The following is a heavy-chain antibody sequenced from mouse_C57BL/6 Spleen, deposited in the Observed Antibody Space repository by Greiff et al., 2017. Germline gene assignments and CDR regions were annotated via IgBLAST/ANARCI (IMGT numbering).Heavy chain of an antibody. CDR2: INPSNGGT. J-gene: IGHJ2*01. Sequence: VKLQQPGTELVKPGASVKLSCKASGYTFTSYWMHWVKQRPGQGLEWIGNINPSNGGTNYNEKFKSKATLTVDKSSSTAYMQLSSLTSEDSAVYYCAREGIYYGPVFDYWGQGTTLTVSS. CDR1: GYTFTSYW. V-gene: IGHV1-53*01. CDR3: AREGIYYGPVFDY. D-gene: IGHD2-1*01.